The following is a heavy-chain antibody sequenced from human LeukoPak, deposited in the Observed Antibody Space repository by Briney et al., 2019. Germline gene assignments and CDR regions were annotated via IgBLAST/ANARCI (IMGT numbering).Heavy chain of an antibody. CDR2: IYTSGST. J-gene: IGHJ4*02. CDR3: AREPKDIRTLDY. Sequence: PSGAVSLTCTVSGGSISSYYWTWIRQPAGKGLEWIGRIYTSGSTDYTPSLKSRVTMSVDTSKNQFSLKLSSVTAADTAVYYCAREPKDIRTLDYWGQGTLVTVS. CDR1: GGSISSYY. V-gene: IGHV4-4*07. D-gene: IGHD1-14*01.